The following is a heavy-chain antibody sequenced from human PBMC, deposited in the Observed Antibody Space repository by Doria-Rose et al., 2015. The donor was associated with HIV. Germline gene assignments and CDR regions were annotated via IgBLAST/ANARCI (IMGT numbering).Heavy chain of an antibody. D-gene: IGHD3-10*01. CDR2: ISSTSAYI. J-gene: IGHJ4*02. CDR1: GFTFSSHR. V-gene: IGHV3-21*01. CDR3: ATGVTLDY. Sequence: VQLQESGGGLVRPGGSLRLSCATSGFTFSSHRINWVRQAPGKGLEWVSSISSTSAYINYADSVRGRFTISRDNARNPLYLQMDGLRAEDTAIYYCATGVTLDYWGQGTLVTVSS.